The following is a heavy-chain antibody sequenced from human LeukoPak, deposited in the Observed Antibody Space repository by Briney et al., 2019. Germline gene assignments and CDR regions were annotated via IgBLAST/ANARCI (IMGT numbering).Heavy chain of an antibody. J-gene: IGHJ5*02. CDR1: GGSFSGYY. CDR3: ARAWCSTSCSEGYNWFDP. Sequence: SETLSLTCAVYGGSFSGYYWNWIRQPPGKGLEWIGEINHSGSTNYNPSLKSRVTISVDTSKNQFSLKLSSVTAADTAVYYCARAWCSTSCSEGYNWFDPWGQGTLVTVSS. CDR2: INHSGST. D-gene: IGHD2-2*01. V-gene: IGHV4-34*01.